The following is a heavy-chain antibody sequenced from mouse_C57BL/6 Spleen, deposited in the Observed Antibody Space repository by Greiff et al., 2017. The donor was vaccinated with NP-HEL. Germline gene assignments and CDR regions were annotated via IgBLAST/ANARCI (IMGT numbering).Heavy chain of an antibody. D-gene: IGHD2-2*01. CDR3: QGDDGSYWYFDV. CDR2: IYPGSGST. V-gene: IGHV1-55*01. J-gene: IGHJ1*03. Sequence: QVQLKQPGAELVKPGASVKMSCKASGYTFTSYWITWVKQRPGQGLEWIGDIYPGSGSTNYNEKFKSKATLTVDTSSSTAYMQLSSLTSEDSAVYYCQGDDGSYWYFDVWGTGTTVTVSS. CDR1: GYTFTSYW.